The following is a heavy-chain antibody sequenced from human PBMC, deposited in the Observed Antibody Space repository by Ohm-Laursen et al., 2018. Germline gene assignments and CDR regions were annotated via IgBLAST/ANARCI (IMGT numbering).Heavy chain of an antibody. CDR1: GYTFTSYD. V-gene: IGHV1-8*01. Sequence: ASVKVSCKASGYTFTSYDINWVRQATGQGLEWMGWMNPNSGNTGYAQKFQGRVTMTRNTSISTAYMELSSLRSEDTAVYYCARGRSSGWLYYFDYWGQGTLVTVSS. D-gene: IGHD6-19*01. J-gene: IGHJ4*02. CDR3: ARGRSSGWLYYFDY. CDR2: MNPNSGNT.